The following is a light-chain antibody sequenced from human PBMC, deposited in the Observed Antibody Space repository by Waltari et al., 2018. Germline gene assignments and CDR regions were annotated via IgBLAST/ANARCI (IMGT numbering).Light chain of an antibody. CDR2: GAS. CDR3: LQRSNWPYS. J-gene: IGKJ2*03. CDR1: QSVSSS. Sequence: EIVMTQSPATLSLSPGERATISCRASQSVSSSLAWYQRKPGQAPRLLIYGASSRATGIPDRFSGSGSGTDFTLTISSLEPEDVAVYYCLQRSNWPYSFGQGTKVEIK. V-gene: IGKV3-15*01.